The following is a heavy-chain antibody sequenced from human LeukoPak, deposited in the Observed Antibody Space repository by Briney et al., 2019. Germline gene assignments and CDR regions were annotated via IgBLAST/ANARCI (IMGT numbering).Heavy chain of an antibody. D-gene: IGHD3-22*01. CDR2: IYYSGST. CDR1: GGSISSSSYY. Sequence: SETLSLTCTVSGGSISSSSYYWSWIRQPPGKGLEWIGYIYYSGSTNYNPSLKSRVTISVDTSKNQFSLKLSSVTAADTAVYYCARGPYYYDSSGYYGHAFDIWGQGTMVTVSS. CDR3: ARGPYYYDSSGYYGHAFDI. J-gene: IGHJ3*02. V-gene: IGHV4-61*05.